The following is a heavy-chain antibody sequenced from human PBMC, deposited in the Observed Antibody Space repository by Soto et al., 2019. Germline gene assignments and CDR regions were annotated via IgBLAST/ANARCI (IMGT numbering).Heavy chain of an antibody. V-gene: IGHV4-39*01. D-gene: IGHD3-3*01. Sequence: SETLSLTCTVSGGSISSSSYYWGWIRQPPGKGLEWIGSIYYSGSTYYNPSLKSRVTISVDTSENQFSLKLSSVTAADTAVYYCARVYYDFWSGYYTFVGGWFDPWGQGTLVTVSS. J-gene: IGHJ5*02. CDR3: ARVYYDFWSGYYTFVGGWFDP. CDR2: IYYSGST. CDR1: GGSISSSSYY.